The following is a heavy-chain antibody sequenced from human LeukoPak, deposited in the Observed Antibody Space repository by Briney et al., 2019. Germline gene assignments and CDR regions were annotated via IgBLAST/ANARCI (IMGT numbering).Heavy chain of an antibody. CDR1: GYTFTTYH. D-gene: IGHD3-3*01. Sequence: ASVKVSCKASGYTFTTYHIHWVRQAPGQGLEWMGIINPSGGSTTYAQKLQGRLSMTRDTSTTTVYMDLRSLRSDDTAVYYCARVSYDFWSGYNRWGQGTLVTVSS. CDR2: INPSGGST. J-gene: IGHJ4*02. CDR3: ARVSYDFWSGYNR. V-gene: IGHV1-46*01.